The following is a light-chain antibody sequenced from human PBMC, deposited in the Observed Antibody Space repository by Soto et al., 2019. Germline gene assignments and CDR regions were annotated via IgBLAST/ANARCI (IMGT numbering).Light chain of an antibody. J-gene: IGLJ3*02. Sequence: NFMLTQPHSVSESPGMTVTISCTGSSGSIASNYVQWFQQRPGSAPTTVIYEDNKRPSGVPDRFSGSIDSSSNSASLTISGLKTEDEADYYCQSYGDNNQVFGGGTKVTVL. V-gene: IGLV6-57*02. CDR1: SGSIASNY. CDR3: QSYGDNNQV. CDR2: EDN.